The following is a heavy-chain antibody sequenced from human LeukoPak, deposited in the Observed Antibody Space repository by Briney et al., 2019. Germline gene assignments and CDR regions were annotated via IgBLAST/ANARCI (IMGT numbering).Heavy chain of an antibody. J-gene: IGHJ4*02. V-gene: IGHV4-59*01. CDR2: ISYSGST. CDR1: GASSSSKY. D-gene: IGHD3-16*01. Sequence: PSETLDSTCPLSGASSSSKYWSWIRQPPGKGLEWIGYISYSGSTNYNPSLKSRVTISVDTSKHQFSLKLSAVTAADTAVYDCARGAPKFDYWGQGSLVTVSS. CDR3: ARGAPKFDY.